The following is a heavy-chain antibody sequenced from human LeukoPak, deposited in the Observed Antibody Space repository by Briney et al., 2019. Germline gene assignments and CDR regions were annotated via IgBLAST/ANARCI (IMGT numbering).Heavy chain of an antibody. D-gene: IGHD6-19*01. CDR3: ARILPIAVAGTGWFDP. J-gene: IGHJ5*02. CDR1: GYTFTSYG. CDR2: ISAYNGNT. Sequence: ASVKVSCKASGYTFTSYGISWVRQAPGQGLEWMGWISAYNGNTNYAQKLQGRVTMTTDTSTSTAYMELRSLRSDDTAVYYCARILPIAVAGTGWFDPWGQGTLVTVSS. V-gene: IGHV1-18*01.